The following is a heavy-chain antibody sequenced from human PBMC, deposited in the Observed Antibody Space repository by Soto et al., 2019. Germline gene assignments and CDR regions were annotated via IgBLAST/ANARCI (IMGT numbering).Heavy chain of an antibody. CDR1: GGSISSFY. Sequence: QVQLQESGPGLVKPSETLSLTCSVSGGSISSFYWNWIRQPAGKGLEWIGRIYRNGHTDYNPSLNSRVTMSVDTSTQQFSLQLSSVTAADTARYYCARGPSTSSIGTFDIWGQGTMVTVSS. CDR3: ARGPSTSSIGTFDI. D-gene: IGHD6-6*01. J-gene: IGHJ3*02. V-gene: IGHV4-4*07. CDR2: IYRNGHT.